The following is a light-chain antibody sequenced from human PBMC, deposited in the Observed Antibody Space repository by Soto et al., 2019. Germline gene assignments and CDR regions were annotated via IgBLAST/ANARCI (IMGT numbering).Light chain of an antibody. CDR2: WAS. V-gene: IGKV4-1*01. CDR3: QQYASTPPT. CDR1: QSVLYSSNNKNY. J-gene: IGKJ1*01. Sequence: DIVMIQSPDSLAVSLGERATINCKSSQSVLYSSNNKNYLAWYHQKPGQPPKLLIYWASTRESGVPDRFSGSGSGTDFTLPSSSLQAEDVAIYYCQQYASTPPTFGQGTKVEVK.